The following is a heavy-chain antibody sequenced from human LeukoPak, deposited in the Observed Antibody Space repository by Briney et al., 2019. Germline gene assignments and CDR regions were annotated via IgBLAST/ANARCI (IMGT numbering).Heavy chain of an antibody. D-gene: IGHD6-6*01. V-gene: IGHV5-51*01. J-gene: IGHJ4*02. CDR2: IYPGDSDT. CDR1: GYSFNSYW. Sequence: GESLKISCKGSGYSFNSYWIGWVRQMPGKGLEWMGIIYPGDSDTRYSPSFQGQATISADKSISTAYLQRDSLMASDTAMYYCAREGRSSSPMDYWGQGTLVTVSS. CDR3: AREGRSSSPMDY.